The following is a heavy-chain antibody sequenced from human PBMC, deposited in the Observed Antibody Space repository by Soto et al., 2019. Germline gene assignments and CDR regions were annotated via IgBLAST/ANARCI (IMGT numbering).Heavy chain of an antibody. J-gene: IGHJ6*02. CDR2: ISAYNGNT. Sequence: ASVKVSCKASGYTFTSYGISWVRQAPGQGLEWMGWISAYNGNTNYAQKLQGRVTMTTDTSTSTAYMELRSLRSDDTAVYYCARDQGRKGGEYCGGDCYSRYYYGMDVWGQRTTVTVS. CDR3: ARDQGRKGGEYCGGDCYSRYYYGMDV. CDR1: GYTFTSYG. V-gene: IGHV1-18*04. D-gene: IGHD2-21*02.